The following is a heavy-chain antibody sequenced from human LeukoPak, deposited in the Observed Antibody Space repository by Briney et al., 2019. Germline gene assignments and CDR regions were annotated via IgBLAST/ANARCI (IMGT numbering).Heavy chain of an antibody. CDR1: GYTFTGYY. V-gene: IGHV1-2*02. CDR2: INPNSGGT. Sequence: ASVNVSCKASGYTFTGYYMHWVRQAPGQGLEWMGWINPNSGGTNYAQKFQGRVTMTRDTSISTAYMELSRLRSDDTAVYYCARRAYDILTGYYNDYYYYYMDVWGKGTTVTVSS. CDR3: ARRAYDILTGYYNDYYYYYMDV. J-gene: IGHJ6*03. D-gene: IGHD3-9*01.